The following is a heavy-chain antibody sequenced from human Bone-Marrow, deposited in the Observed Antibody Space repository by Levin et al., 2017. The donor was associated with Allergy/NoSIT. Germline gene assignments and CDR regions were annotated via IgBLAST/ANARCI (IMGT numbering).Heavy chain of an antibody. Sequence: GESLKISCAASGFSFKNSGMLWVRQAPGKGLEWVAIISSDETKKYYEDSVKGRFTISRDNSKNTLYVQMNSLRAEDTAVYYCARHRYSSLDDHYFDFWGQGTRVTVSS. CDR1: GFSFKNSG. V-gene: IGHV3-30*03. J-gene: IGHJ4*02. CDR3: ARHRYSSLDDHYFDF. D-gene: IGHD3-16*02. CDR2: ISSDETKK.